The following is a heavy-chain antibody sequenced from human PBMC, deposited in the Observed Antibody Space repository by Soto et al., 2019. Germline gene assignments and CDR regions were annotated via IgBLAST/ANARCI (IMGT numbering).Heavy chain of an antibody. CDR3: TTGGIAVAGIRSLEGYFQH. J-gene: IGHJ1*01. CDR2: IIPIFGTA. D-gene: IGHD6-19*01. Sequence: QVQLVQSGAEVKKPGSSVKVSCKASGGTFSSYAISWVRQAPGQGLEWMGGIIPIFGTANYAQKFQGRVTITADESTSTAYMELSSLRSEDTAVYYCTTGGIAVAGIRSLEGYFQHWGQGTLVTVSS. V-gene: IGHV1-69*01. CDR1: GGTFSSYA.